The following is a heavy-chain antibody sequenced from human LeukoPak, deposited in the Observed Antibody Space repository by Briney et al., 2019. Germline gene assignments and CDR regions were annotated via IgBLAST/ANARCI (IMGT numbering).Heavy chain of an antibody. V-gene: IGHV4-59*01. CDR3: ARFLDEIDNWFDP. Sequence: EASETLSLTCAVYGASFIGYFWSWIRQPPGKGLEWIGYISYSGSTNYNPSLKSRVTISADTSKSQFSLKLSSVTAADTAVYYCARFLDEIDNWFDPWGQGTLVTVSS. D-gene: IGHD2/OR15-2a*01. CDR2: ISYSGST. J-gene: IGHJ5*02. CDR1: GASFIGYF.